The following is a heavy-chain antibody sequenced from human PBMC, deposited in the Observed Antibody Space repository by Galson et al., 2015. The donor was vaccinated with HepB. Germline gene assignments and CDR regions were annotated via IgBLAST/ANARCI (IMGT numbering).Heavy chain of an antibody. J-gene: IGHJ4*02. Sequence: SLRLSCAASGFTFSSYSMNWVRQAPGKGLEWVSYISSSSSTIYYADSVKGRFTISRDNAKNSLYLQMNSLRDEDTAVYYCARDLYYCTNGVCYTGPFGYWGQGTLVTVSS. CDR2: ISSSSSTI. CDR1: GFTFSSYS. V-gene: IGHV3-48*02. D-gene: IGHD2-8*01. CDR3: ARDLYYCTNGVCYTGPFGY.